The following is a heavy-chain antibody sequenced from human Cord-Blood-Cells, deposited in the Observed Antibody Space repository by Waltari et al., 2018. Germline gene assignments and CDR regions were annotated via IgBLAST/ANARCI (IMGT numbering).Heavy chain of an antibody. CDR2: IYSGGST. CDR1: GFNASRNY. Sequence: EVQLVESGGGLIQPGGSLRLSCSACGFNASRNYMIWVRQAPGKGLEWVSVIYSGGSTYYADSVKGRFTISRDNSKNTLYLQMNSLRAEDTAVYYCARASLPIDAFDIWGQGTMVTVSS. V-gene: IGHV3-53*01. CDR3: ARASLPIDAFDI. D-gene: IGHD2-15*01. J-gene: IGHJ3*02.